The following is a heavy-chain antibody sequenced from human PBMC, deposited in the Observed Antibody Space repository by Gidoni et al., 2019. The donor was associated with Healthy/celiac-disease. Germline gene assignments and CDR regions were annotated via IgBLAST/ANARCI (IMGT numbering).Heavy chain of an antibody. Sequence: HVQLQQWCAGLLKPAETLSPTCAVYGGSFSGYYWSWIRQPTGKGLEWIGEINHSGSTNYNPSLKSRVTISVATSKNQFSLKLSSVTAADTAVYYCARGSNTYDYWGQGTLVTVSS. CDR1: GGSFSGYY. D-gene: IGHD2-2*02. V-gene: IGHV4-34*01. CDR2: INHSGST. CDR3: ARGSNTYDY. J-gene: IGHJ4*02.